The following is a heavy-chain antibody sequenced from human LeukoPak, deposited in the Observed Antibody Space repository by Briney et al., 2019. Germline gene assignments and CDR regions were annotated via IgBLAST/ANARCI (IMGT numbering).Heavy chain of an antibody. CDR1: GGTFSSYA. CDR2: IIPIFGTA. D-gene: IGHD1-26*01. V-gene: IGHV1-69*01. J-gene: IGHJ4*02. CDR3: ARVQSKLVGATYGPFDY. Sequence: GASVKVSCKASGGTFSSYAISWVRQAPGQGLEWMGGIIPIFGTASYAQKFQGRVTITADESTSTAYMELSSLRSEDTAVYYCARVQSKLVGATYGPFDYWGQGTLVTVSS.